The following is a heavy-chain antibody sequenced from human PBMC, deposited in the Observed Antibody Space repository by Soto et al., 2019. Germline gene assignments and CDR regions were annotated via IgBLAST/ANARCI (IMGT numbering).Heavy chain of an antibody. CDR3: ARWVSGSPDN. Sequence: EVQLVEPGGGLVQPGGSLRLSCAASGFTLSDHYMDWVRQAPGKGLEWVGRTKNKANRYTTEYAASVNGRFTISRDDSKNSLYLQMNSLKTEDTAVYYCARWVSGSPDNWGQGTLVTVSS. CDR1: GFTLSDHY. V-gene: IGHV3-72*01. J-gene: IGHJ4*02. CDR2: TKNKANRYTT. D-gene: IGHD1-26*01.